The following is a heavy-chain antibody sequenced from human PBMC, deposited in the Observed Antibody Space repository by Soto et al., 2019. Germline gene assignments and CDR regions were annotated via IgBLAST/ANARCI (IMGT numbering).Heavy chain of an antibody. CDR1: GYTFTGYY. Sequence: VASVKVSCKASGYTFTGYYMHWVRQAPGQGLEWMAWINPNNGGTRYAQKFQGRLTLTRDTSISTAYMELSRLTPDDTAVYYCAKTCVFGGSTKWCMDFWGQGPTVTVFS. V-gene: IGHV1-2*02. CDR2: INPNNGGT. J-gene: IGHJ6*02. D-gene: IGHD3-3*01. CDR3: AKTCVFGGSTKWCMDF.